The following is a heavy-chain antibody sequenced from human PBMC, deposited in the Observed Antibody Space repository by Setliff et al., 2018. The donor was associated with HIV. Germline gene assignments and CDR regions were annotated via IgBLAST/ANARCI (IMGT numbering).Heavy chain of an antibody. J-gene: IGHJ4*02. CDR1: GGYFSVYY. V-gene: IGHV4-39*01. Sequence: SETLSLTCAVSGGYFSVYYWGCSRQPPGKGLEWMGSICNTGSIHYNPSLKSRVTISVDTSKNPCSLKLSSVTAADTAIYFCARQVRYPNRAVDGVEYWGQGTLVTVSS. CDR2: ICNTGSI. CDR3: ARQVRYPNRAVDGVEY. D-gene: IGHD6-19*01.